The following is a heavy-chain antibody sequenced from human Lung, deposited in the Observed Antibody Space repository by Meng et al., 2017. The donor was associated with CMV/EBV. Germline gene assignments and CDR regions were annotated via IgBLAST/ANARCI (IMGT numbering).Heavy chain of an antibody. CDR3: ARAHGIGGTTGVY. Sequence: SLKISCEVSGFTFSSYTMNWVRQAPGKGLEWVSSISGFSDYIHYADSVKGRFTITRDNAKNSLYLQMNSLRAEDTAVYYRARAHGIGGTTGVYWGQGTPVTVSS. V-gene: IGHV3-21*01. CDR2: ISGFSDYI. D-gene: IGHD1-7*01. J-gene: IGHJ4*02. CDR1: GFTFSSYT.